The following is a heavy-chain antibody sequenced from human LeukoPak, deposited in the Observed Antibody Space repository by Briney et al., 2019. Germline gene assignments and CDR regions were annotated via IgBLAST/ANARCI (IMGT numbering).Heavy chain of an antibody. D-gene: IGHD5-18*01. CDR1: GFTFSSYA. J-gene: IGHJ4*02. Sequence: GGSLRLSCAASGFTFSSYAMSWVRQAPGKGLEWVSAISGSGGSPYYADSVKGRFTISRDNSKTTLYLQMNSLRAEDTAVYYCAKELVQLWPSYYFDYWGQGTLVTVSS. V-gene: IGHV3-23*01. CDR2: ISGSGGSP. CDR3: AKELVQLWPSYYFDY.